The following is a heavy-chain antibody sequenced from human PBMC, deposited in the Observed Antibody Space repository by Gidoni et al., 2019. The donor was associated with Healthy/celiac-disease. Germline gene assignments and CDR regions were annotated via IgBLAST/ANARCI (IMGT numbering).Heavy chain of an antibody. CDR1: GGSFSSSNW. V-gene: IGHV4-4*02. J-gene: IGHJ3*02. Sequence: QVQLQESGPGLVKPSGTLSLTCAVPGGSFSSSNWWSWVRQPPGKGLEWIGEIYHSGSTNYNPSLKSRVTISVYKSKNQISLKLSSVTAADTAVYYCARDRSSPYYYDSSGYYAAFDIWGQGTMVTVSS. CDR3: ARDRSSPYYYDSSGYYAAFDI. D-gene: IGHD3-22*01. CDR2: IYHSGST.